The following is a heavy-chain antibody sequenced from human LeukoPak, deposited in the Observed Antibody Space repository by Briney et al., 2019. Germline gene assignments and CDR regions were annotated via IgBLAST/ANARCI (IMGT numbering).Heavy chain of an antibody. V-gene: IGHV3-74*01. CDR3: AKDRGGSYPGGFDS. D-gene: IGHD1-26*01. Sequence: GGSLRLSCAVSGFTFGSFWMHWVRQAPGKGLVWVSRINDDGSSTSYADSVRGRFTISRDNAKNTLYLQMNSLRAEDTAVYYCAKDRGGSYPGGFDSWGQGTLVTVSS. CDR2: INDDGSST. CDR1: GFTFGSFW. J-gene: IGHJ4*02.